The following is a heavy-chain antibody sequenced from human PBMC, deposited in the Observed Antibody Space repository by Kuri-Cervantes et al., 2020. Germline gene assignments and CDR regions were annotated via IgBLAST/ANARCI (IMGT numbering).Heavy chain of an antibody. CDR2: INHSGST. CDR1: GGSFSGYY. D-gene: IGHD6-19*01. V-gene: IGHV4-34*01. Sequence: SETLSLTCAVYGGSFSGYYWSWIRQPPGKGLEWIGEINHSGSTNYNPSLKSRVTISVDTSKNQFSLKLSSVTAADTAVYYCARGLAVAGTLGYFDYWGQGTLVTVSS. CDR3: ARGLAVAGTLGYFDY. J-gene: IGHJ4*02.